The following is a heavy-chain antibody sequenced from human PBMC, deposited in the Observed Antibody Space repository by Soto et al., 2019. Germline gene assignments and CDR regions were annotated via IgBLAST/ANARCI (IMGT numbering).Heavy chain of an antibody. CDR3: ARAPAMVRGVTRPHYYFDY. CDR1: GGSISSGGYY. J-gene: IGHJ4*02. CDR2: IYYSGST. Sequence: PSETLSLTCTVSGGSISSGGYYWSWIRQHPGKGLEWIGYIYYSGSTYYNPSLKSRVTISVDTSKNQFSLKLSSVTAAATAVYYCARAPAMVRGVTRPHYYFDYWGQGTLVTVSS. V-gene: IGHV4-31*03. D-gene: IGHD3-10*01.